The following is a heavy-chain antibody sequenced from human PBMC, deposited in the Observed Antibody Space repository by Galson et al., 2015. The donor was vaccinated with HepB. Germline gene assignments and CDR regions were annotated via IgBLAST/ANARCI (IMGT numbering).Heavy chain of an antibody. J-gene: IGHJ5*02. CDR1: GFTFSSYA. D-gene: IGHD3-10*01. CDR3: AKDKGLITMVRGFNGWFAP. Sequence: SLRLSCAASGFTFSSYAMTWVRQAPGKGLEWVSVISGSGSNSYYADSVKGRFTISRDNSKNTLFLQMNSLRAEDTAIYYCAKDKGLITMVRGFNGWFAPWGQGTLVTVAS. V-gene: IGHV3-23*01. CDR2: ISGSGSNS.